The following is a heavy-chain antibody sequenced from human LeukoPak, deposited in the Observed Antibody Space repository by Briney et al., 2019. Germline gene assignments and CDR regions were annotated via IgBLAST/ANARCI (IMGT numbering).Heavy chain of an antibody. CDR1: GFTFSSYS. D-gene: IGHD3-3*01. V-gene: IGHV3-21*01. CDR2: ISSSSSYI. J-gene: IGHJ3*02. Sequence: PGGSLRLSCAASGFTFSSYSMNWVRQAPGKGLEWVSSISSSSSYIYYADSVKGRFTISRDNAKNSLYLQMNSLRAEDTAVYYCAREPDSWSGPDAFDIWGQGTMVTVSS. CDR3: AREPDSWSGPDAFDI.